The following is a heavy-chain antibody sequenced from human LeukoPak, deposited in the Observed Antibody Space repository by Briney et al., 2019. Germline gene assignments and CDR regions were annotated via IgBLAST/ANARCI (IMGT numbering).Heavy chain of an antibody. D-gene: IGHD5-18*01. CDR1: GGSISSYY. CDR2: IYYSGST. V-gene: IGHV4-59*01. J-gene: IGHJ3*02. CDR3: AGIQVDTAMVTTSAFDI. Sequence: KPSETLSLTCTVSGGSISSYYWSWIRQPPGKGLEWIGYIYYSGSTNYNPSLKSRVTISVDTSRNQFSLKLSSVTAADTAVYYCAGIQVDTAMVTTSAFDIWGQGTMVTVSS.